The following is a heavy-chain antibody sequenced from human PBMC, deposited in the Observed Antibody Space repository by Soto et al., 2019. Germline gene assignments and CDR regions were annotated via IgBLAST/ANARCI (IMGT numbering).Heavy chain of an antibody. CDR2: LNAGNDNT. Sequence: QVQLVQSGAEVKKPGASVKVSCKASGYTFTTHVMHWVRQAPGQRLEWMGWLNAGNDNTEYSQKLQGRVTITRDTSASTVYMELSSLSSEDTAVYYCARVGQNYYGMDVWGQGTTVTVSS. CDR1: GYTFTTHV. CDR3: ARVGQNYYGMDV. V-gene: IGHV1-3*01. D-gene: IGHD3-3*01. J-gene: IGHJ6*02.